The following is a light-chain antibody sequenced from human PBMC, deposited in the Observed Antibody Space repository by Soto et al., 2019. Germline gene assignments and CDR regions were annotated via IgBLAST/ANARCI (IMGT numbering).Light chain of an antibody. V-gene: IGLV1-44*01. Sequence: QSALTQPPSASGTPGQRVTISCSGSSSNIGSNTVNWYQQLPGTAPKLLIYSNNQRPSGVPDRFSGSKSGTSASLAISGLQSEDEADYYCAAWDDSLNGPGVFGGGTKVTFL. J-gene: IGLJ3*02. CDR1: SSNIGSNT. CDR3: AAWDDSLNGPGV. CDR2: SNN.